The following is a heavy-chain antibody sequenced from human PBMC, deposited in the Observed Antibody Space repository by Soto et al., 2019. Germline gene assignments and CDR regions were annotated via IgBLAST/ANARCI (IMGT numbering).Heavy chain of an antibody. J-gene: IGHJ4*02. CDR1: WFTVSSNY. CDR3: ARGEAAAGNPHFDY. Sequence: GGSLRLSCAASWFTVSSNYMSWVRQAPGKGLEWVSVIYSGGSTYYADSLKGRFTISRDNSKNTLYLQMNSLRAEDTAVYYCARGEAAAGNPHFDYWGQGTLVTVYS. V-gene: IGHV3-53*01. D-gene: IGHD6-13*01. CDR2: IYSGGST.